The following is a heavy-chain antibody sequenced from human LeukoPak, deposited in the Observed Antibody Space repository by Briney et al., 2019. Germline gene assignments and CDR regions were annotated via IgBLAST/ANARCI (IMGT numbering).Heavy chain of an antibody. J-gene: IGHJ6*02. V-gene: IGHV3-23*01. CDR2: INDAGSGT. CDR1: GFTFSTYS. D-gene: IGHD1-26*01. CDR3: ARHSGSRVGGGMDV. Sequence: PGGSLRLSCAASGFTFSTYSMNWVRQAPGKGLEWVSAINDAGSGTYYADSVKGRFTISRDNSKNTLYLQMNSLRAEDTAVYYCARHSGSRVGGGMDVWGQGTTVTVSS.